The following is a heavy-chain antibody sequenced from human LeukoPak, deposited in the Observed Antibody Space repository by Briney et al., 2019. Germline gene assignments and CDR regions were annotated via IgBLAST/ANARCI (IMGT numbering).Heavy chain of an antibody. CDR3: AKDPYYYDRWYYYMDV. Sequence: PGGTLRLSCAASGFTFNHYGMSWVRQAPGKGLEWVSAISGSGGSTYYADSVKGRFTISRDNSKNTLYLQMNSLRAEDTAVYYCAKDPYYYDRWYYYMDVWGKGTTVTISS. V-gene: IGHV3-23*01. J-gene: IGHJ6*03. CDR2: ISGSGGST. CDR1: GFTFNHYG. D-gene: IGHD3-22*01.